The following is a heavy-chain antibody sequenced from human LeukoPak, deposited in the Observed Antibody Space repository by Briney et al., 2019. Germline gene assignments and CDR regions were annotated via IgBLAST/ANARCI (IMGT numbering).Heavy chain of an antibody. V-gene: IGHV4-59*01. D-gene: IGHD5/OR15-5a*01. CDR3: ARRMTVSATNWFDP. J-gene: IGHJ5*02. CDR1: GASISSSF. CDR2: IYYTGNT. Sequence: SETLSLTCTVSGASISSSFWTWIRQSPGKGLEWLGYIYYTGNTNLNPSLKSRLTISLDTSNNQFSLRLSSMTAADTAIYYCARRMTVSATNWFDPWGQGTLVTVSS.